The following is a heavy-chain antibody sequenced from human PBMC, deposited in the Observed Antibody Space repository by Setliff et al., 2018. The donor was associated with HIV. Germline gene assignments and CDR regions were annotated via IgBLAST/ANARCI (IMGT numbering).Heavy chain of an antibody. J-gene: IGHJ4*02. CDR3: AREGSYGIDC. V-gene: IGHV3-30*02. CDR1: GFTFSSYG. D-gene: IGHD4-17*01. Sequence: PGGSLRLSCAASGFTFSSYGIHWVRQAPGKGLEWVAFMRYDGSDECYVDSVKGRFTISRDSSMNTLYLQMNSLRAEDTAVYYCAREGSYGIDCWGQGTLVTVSS. CDR2: MRYDGSDE.